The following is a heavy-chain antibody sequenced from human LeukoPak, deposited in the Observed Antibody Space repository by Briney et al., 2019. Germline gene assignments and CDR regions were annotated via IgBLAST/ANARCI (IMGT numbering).Heavy chain of an antibody. V-gene: IGHV4-59*01. J-gene: IGHJ3*02. CDR3: GXXXXXXXXXXXXXXXXXI. Sequence: YXXSXIRQPPGXGLXWIGYIYYSGSTNYNPSLKSRVTISVDTSKNXFSLKLSSVTAADTAVYYCGXXXXXXXXXXXXXXXXXIWGQGXXXXVSS. CDR2: IYYSGST. CDR1: YX.